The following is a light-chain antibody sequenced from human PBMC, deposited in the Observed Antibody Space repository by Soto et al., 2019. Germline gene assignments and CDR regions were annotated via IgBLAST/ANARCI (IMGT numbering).Light chain of an antibody. CDR1: SSNIGAGYD. V-gene: IGLV1-40*01. J-gene: IGLJ2*01. CDR2: ANN. CDR3: QSYDSSLSVI. Sequence: QSVLTQPPSVSGAPGQRVTISCTGSSSNIGAGYDVHWYQLLPGTAPKLLIYANNNRPSGVPDRFSGSKSGTSASLAISGLQAEDEADYYCQSYDSSLSVIFGGGTKVTVL.